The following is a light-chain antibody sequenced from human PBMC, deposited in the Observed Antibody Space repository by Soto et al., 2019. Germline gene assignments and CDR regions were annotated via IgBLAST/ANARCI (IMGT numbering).Light chain of an antibody. CDR1: QSVSSSF. J-gene: IGKJ2*01. V-gene: IGKV3-20*01. Sequence: EIVLTQSPGTLSLSPGERATLSCRASQSVSSSFLAWYQQKPGQAPRLLIYGASSRATGIPDRFSGSGSGTDFPLTISRLEPEDLAVYYWQQYGSSPYTFGQGTKLEIK. CDR3: QQYGSSPYT. CDR2: GAS.